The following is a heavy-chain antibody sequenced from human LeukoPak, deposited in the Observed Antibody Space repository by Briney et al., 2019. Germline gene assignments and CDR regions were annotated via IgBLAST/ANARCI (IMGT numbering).Heavy chain of an antibody. CDR1: GLTFSGYD. Sequence: GGSLRLSCAASGLTFSGYDMHWVRQAPGKGLEWVAVVSYDGADKYYADSVKGRFTISRDNTMNSLYLQMSSLRAEDTAVYYCATDRGWRTSGYYLYYFEYWGQGTLVTFSS. CDR2: VSYDGADK. V-gene: IGHV3-30*03. D-gene: IGHD3-3*01. CDR3: ATDRGWRTSGYYLYYFEY. J-gene: IGHJ4*02.